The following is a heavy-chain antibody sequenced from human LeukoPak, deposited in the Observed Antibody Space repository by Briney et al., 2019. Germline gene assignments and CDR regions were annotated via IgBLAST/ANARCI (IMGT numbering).Heavy chain of an antibody. J-gene: IGHJ4*02. D-gene: IGHD5-18*01. Sequence: GGSLRLSCAASGYTFSTYAMAWVRQAPGKGLEWVSAISGSANSIYYADSVKGRFTISRDNSKNTLYLQMNSLRAEDTAVYYCARTLRGYSYGYYFDYWGQGTLVTVSS. CDR3: ARTLRGYSYGYYFDY. CDR1: GYTFSTYA. CDR2: ISGSANSI. V-gene: IGHV3-23*01.